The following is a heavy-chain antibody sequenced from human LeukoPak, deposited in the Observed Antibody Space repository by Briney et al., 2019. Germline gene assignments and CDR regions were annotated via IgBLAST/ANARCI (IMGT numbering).Heavy chain of an antibody. CDR1: GFTFSSYS. CDR2: ISSSSTI. CDR3: ARVMGDSYGPGGFDL. Sequence: GGSLRLSCAASGFTFSSYSMNWVRQAPGKGLEWVSYISSSSTIYYADSVKGRFTISRDNAKNSLYLQMDSLRAEDTAVYYCARVMGDSYGPGGFDLWGRGTLVTVSS. J-gene: IGHJ2*01. D-gene: IGHD5-18*01. V-gene: IGHV3-48*04.